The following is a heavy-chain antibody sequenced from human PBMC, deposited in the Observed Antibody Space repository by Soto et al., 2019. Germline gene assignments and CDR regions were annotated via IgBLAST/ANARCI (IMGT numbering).Heavy chain of an antibody. J-gene: IGHJ5*02. D-gene: IGHD6-19*01. V-gene: IGHV3-23*01. CDR3: GGHSSGWYGWNWFDP. CDR1: GFTFSSYA. Sequence: GGSLRLSCAASGFTFSSYAMSWVRQAPGKGLEWVSAISGSGGSTYYADSVKGRFTISRDNSKNTLYLQMNSLRAEDTAVYYCGGHSSGWYGWNWFDPWGQGTLVTVSS. CDR2: ISGSGGST.